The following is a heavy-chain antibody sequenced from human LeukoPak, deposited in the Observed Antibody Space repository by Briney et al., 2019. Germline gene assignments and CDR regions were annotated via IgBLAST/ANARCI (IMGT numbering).Heavy chain of an antibody. Sequence: GGSLRLSCAASGFTFHSYAMSWVRRAPGKGLEWVSSISGSGGSTFFADSVKGRFTISRDNSKNTLYLQMNSLRAEDTAVYYCAKEAVAGNQKGDYWGQGTLVTVSS. CDR1: GFTFHSYA. CDR2: ISGSGGST. CDR3: AKEAVAGNQKGDY. J-gene: IGHJ4*02. D-gene: IGHD6-19*01. V-gene: IGHV3-23*01.